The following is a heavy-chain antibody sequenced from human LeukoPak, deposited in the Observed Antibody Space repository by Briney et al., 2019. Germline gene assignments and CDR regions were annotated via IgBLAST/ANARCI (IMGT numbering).Heavy chain of an antibody. CDR3: AKDSSVLPNALDL. V-gene: IGHV3-23*01. CDR2: ISYSGSSP. J-gene: IGHJ3*01. Sequence: GGSLRPSRAASGIRSDRYAMTLVRQAPGKGLEWVSSISYSGSSPYYGDSVKGRFTISRDNSKNTVYLQMNSLRDEDAALYYCAKDSSVLPNALDLWGQGTMVTVSS. D-gene: IGHD4/OR15-4a*01. CDR1: GIRSDRYA.